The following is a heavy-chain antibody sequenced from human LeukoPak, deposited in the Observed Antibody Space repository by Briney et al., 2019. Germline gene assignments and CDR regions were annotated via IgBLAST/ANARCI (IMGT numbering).Heavy chain of an antibody. CDR1: GGSICSSSYW. CDR3: ARNYYESSGYYPWNFDY. D-gene: IGHD3-22*01. Sequence: PSETLSLTCTVSGGSICSSSYWWGWIRQPPGKGLEWIANIYYSGSTHYNPSLKSRVTISIEKSKNQFSLKLSSVTAADTAVYYCARNYYESSGYYPWNFDYWGQGTLVTVSS. J-gene: IGHJ4*02. CDR2: IYYSGST. V-gene: IGHV4-39*01.